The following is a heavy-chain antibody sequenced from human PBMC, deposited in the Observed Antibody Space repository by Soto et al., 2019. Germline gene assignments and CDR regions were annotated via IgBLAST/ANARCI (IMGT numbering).Heavy chain of an antibody. J-gene: IGHJ4*02. V-gene: IGHV3-7*05. CDR2: SNPDSTEK. CDR3: ARDLNVLENGGRYRLFDC. D-gene: IGHD3-16*02. Sequence: GGSLRLSCAGSGVSFSRYWIVWGRQAPGKGLEWVAASNPDSTEKHYVDAAKGRFTMSRDNARNSQYLQMSSRRGEDTAVYYCARDLNVLENGGRYRLFDCWGQGSLVTVFS. CDR1: GVSFSRYW.